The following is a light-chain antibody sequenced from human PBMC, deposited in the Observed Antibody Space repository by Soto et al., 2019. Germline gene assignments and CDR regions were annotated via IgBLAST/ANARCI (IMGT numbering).Light chain of an antibody. CDR1: QDIRNY. CDR2: GAS. V-gene: IGKV1-33*01. CDR3: QQYDDFPLT. Sequence: DIQMTQSPSSLSASVGDRVTITCQASQDIRNYLNWYQQKPGKAPKVLIYGASNLETGVPSRFTGSGFGTHFTFTVHSLQPEDIATYFCQQYDDFPLTFGGGTKVEIK. J-gene: IGKJ4*01.